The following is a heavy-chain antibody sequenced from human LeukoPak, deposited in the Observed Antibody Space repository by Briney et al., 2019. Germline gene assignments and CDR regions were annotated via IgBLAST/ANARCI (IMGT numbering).Heavy chain of an antibody. V-gene: IGHV3-21*01. D-gene: IGHD2-15*01. CDR3: ARDSDEYCSGGACPAFDH. J-gene: IGHJ4*02. CDR2: ISSSSSYI. Sequence: GGSLRLSCAASGFTFSRYTMNWVRQAPGKGLEWVSSISSSSSYIYYADSMKGRFTISRDNAKKSLYLQMNSLRAEDTAVYYCARDSDEYCSGGACPAFDHWGQGTLVTVSS. CDR1: GFTFSRYT.